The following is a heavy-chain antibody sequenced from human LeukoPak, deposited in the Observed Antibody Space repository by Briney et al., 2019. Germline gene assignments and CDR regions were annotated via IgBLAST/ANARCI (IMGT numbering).Heavy chain of an antibody. D-gene: IGHD5-12*01. CDR3: ARGPSSYHNT. CDR2: INQDGSEK. Sequence: GGSLRLSWVASGFTFVSHWMTWVRQAPGKGVEWVANINQDGSEKYYVDSVKGRFTISRDNAKNSLHLQMNSLGAEDTAVYYCARGPSSYHNTGGEGTLVTVSS. CDR1: GFTFVSHW. V-gene: IGHV3-7*01. J-gene: IGHJ4*02.